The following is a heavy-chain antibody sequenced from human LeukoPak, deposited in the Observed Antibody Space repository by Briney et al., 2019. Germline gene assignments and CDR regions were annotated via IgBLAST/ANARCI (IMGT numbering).Heavy chain of an antibody. Sequence: ASVKVSCKASGYTLTRYYLHRVRQAPGQGLGLMGWINPNSGGTNYAQKFQGRVTMTRDTSISTAYMELSRLRSDDTAVYYCARGGRDGYNSGTCAYWGQGTLVTASS. CDR2: INPNSGGT. CDR3: ARGGRDGYNSGTCAY. CDR1: GYTLTRYY. D-gene: IGHD5-24*01. V-gene: IGHV1-2*02. J-gene: IGHJ4*02.